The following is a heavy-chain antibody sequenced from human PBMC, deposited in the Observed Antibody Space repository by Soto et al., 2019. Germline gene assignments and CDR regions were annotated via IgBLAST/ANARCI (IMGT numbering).Heavy chain of an antibody. CDR1: GGSFSGYY. CDR2: INHSGST. Sequence: SETLSLTCAVYGGSFSGYYWSWIRQPPGKGLEWIGEINHSGSTNYNPSLKSRVTISVDTSKNQFSLKLSSVTAADTAVYYCARGAPAVAGPRRFDYWGQGTLFTVSS. J-gene: IGHJ4*02. V-gene: IGHV4-34*01. D-gene: IGHD6-19*01. CDR3: ARGAPAVAGPRRFDY.